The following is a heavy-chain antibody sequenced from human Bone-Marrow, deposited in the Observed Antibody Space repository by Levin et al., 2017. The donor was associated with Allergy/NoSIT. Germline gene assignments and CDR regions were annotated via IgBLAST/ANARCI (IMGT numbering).Heavy chain of an antibody. Sequence: GESLKISCAASGFTFSSYSMNWVRQAPGKGLEWVSYISSSSSTIYYADSVKGRFTISRDNAKNSLYLQMNSLRAEDTAVYYCARRMITFGGVIVHYDYGMDVWGQGTTVTVSS. D-gene: IGHD3-16*02. CDR3: ARRMITFGGVIVHYDYGMDV. J-gene: IGHJ6*02. CDR1: GFTFSSYS. CDR2: ISSSSSTI. V-gene: IGHV3-48*04.